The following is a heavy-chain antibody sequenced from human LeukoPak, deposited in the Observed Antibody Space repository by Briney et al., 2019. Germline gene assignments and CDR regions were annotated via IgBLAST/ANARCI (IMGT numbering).Heavy chain of an antibody. J-gene: IGHJ5*02. D-gene: IGHD4-11*01. Sequence: GASVKVSCKASGYTFTSYGISWVRQAPGQGLEWMGWISAYNGNTNYAQKLQGRVTMTTDTSTSTAYMELRSLRSDDTAVYYCAREYSNYEAGWLDPWGQGTLVTVSS. CDR1: GYTFTSYG. V-gene: IGHV1-18*01. CDR2: ISAYNGNT. CDR3: AREYSNYEAGWLDP.